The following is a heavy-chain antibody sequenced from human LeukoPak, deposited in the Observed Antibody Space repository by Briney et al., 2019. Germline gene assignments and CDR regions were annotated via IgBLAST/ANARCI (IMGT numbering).Heavy chain of an antibody. D-gene: IGHD6-13*01. CDR3: ARGIGGRLAAAGPFDY. Sequence: GGSLRLSCAASGFTFSSYSMNWVRQAPGKGLEWVSYISSSSSTIYYADSVKGRFTISRDNAKNSLYLQMNSLRAEDTAVYYCARGIGGRLAAAGPFDYWGQGTLVTVSS. CDR2: ISSSSSTI. V-gene: IGHV3-48*01. J-gene: IGHJ4*02. CDR1: GFTFSSYS.